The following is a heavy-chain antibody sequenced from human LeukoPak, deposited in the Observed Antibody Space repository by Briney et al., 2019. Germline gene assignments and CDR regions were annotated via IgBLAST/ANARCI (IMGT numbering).Heavy chain of an antibody. V-gene: IGHV1-69*01. D-gene: IGHD2-15*01. J-gene: IGHJ4*02. CDR2: IIPIFGTV. CDR1: GGTFSSYA. Sequence: SVKVSCKASGGTFSSYAISWVRQAPGQGLEWMGGIIPIFGTVNYAQKFQGRVTITADESTSTAYMELSSLRSEDTAVYYCASSHCSGGSCYLYYFDYWGQGTLVTVSS. CDR3: ASSHCSGGSCYLYYFDY.